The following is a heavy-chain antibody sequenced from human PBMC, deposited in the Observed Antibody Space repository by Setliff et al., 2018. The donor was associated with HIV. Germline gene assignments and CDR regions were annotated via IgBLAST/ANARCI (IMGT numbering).Heavy chain of an antibody. CDR2: IIHILGNT. J-gene: IGHJ6*03. Sequence: ASVKVSCKTSRRTFSEDAINWVRQAPGEGLEWVGGIIHILGNTGYAQKFQGRVTMTRDTSISTAYMELNNLKFEDTAVYYCARARRDSYDRGRRNHYYIDVWGKGTTVTVSS. CDR1: RRTFSEDA. V-gene: IGHV1-8*01. CDR3: ARARRDSYDRGRRNHYYIDV. D-gene: IGHD3-22*01.